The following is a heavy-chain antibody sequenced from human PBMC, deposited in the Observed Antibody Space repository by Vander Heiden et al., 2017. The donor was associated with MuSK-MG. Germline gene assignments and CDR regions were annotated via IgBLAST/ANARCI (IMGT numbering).Heavy chain of an antibody. CDR1: GYTLTGYY. CDR2: INPNSGGT. CDR3: ARDLASLGMEAFDI. J-gene: IGHJ3*02. V-gene: IGHV1-2*02. Sequence: QAPLVQDGAEVKKPGASVKVGCKAYGYTLTGYYMSGVRQAPGQGLEWMGWINPNSGGTNYAQKFQDRVTMTRYTSISTASMELSRLRSDDTAVYYCARDLASLGMEAFDIWGQGTTVTVSS. D-gene: IGHD7-27*01.